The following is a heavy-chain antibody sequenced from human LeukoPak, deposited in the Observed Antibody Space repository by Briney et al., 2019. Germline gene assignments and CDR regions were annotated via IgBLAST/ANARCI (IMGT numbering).Heavy chain of an antibody. CDR3: ATGGPWDLLKY. J-gene: IGHJ4*02. V-gene: IGHV1-24*01. CDR2: FDPEHGEM. D-gene: IGHD3-9*01. Sequence: ASVKVSCKVSGDTLTELSTHWVRQAPGKGLEWMGGFDPEHGEMIYAQKLQGRVTMTEDRSTDTAYMELSSLRSEDTAVYYCATGGPWDLLKYWGQGNLVTVSS. CDR1: GDTLTELS.